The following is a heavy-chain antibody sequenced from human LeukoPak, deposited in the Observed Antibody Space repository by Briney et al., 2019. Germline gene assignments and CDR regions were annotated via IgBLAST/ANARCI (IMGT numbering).Heavy chain of an antibody. V-gene: IGHV1-18*01. CDR2: ISAYNGNT. CDR3: ASSSSGYYFYTTPAAFDY. Sequence: ASVKVSCKASGYSFTSYGISWVRQASGQGLEWMGWISAYNGNTNYAQKFQGRVTITADESTSTAYMELSSLRSEDTAVYYCASSSSGYYFYTTPAAFDYWGQGTLVTVSS. J-gene: IGHJ4*02. D-gene: IGHD3-22*01. CDR1: GYSFTSYG.